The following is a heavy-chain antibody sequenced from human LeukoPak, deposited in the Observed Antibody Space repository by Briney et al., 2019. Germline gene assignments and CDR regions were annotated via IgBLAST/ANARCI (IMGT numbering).Heavy chain of an antibody. Sequence: NPGGSLRLSCAASGFTFSNAWMSWVRQAPGKGLEWVGRIKSKTDGGTTDYAAPVKGRFTISRDDSKNTLYLQMNSLKTEDTAVYYCTTAEDIVVVPATPGYYYYMDVWGKGTTVTVSS. CDR2: IKSKTDGGTT. V-gene: IGHV3-15*01. CDR3: TTAEDIVVVPATPGYYYYMDV. J-gene: IGHJ6*03. CDR1: GFTFSNAW. D-gene: IGHD2-2*01.